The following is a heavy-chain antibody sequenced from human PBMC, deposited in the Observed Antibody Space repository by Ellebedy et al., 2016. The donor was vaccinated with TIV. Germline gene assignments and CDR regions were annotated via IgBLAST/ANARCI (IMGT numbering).Heavy chain of an antibody. J-gene: IGHJ6*02. CDR3: ATASGSGWYYGMDV. D-gene: IGHD3-10*01. V-gene: IGHV1-24*01. Sequence: ASVKVSXXVSGYTLTELSMHWVRQAPGKGLEWMGGFDPEDGETIYAQKFQGRVTMTEDTSTDTAYMELSSLRSEDTAVYYCATASGSGWYYGMDVWGQGTTVTVSS. CDR1: GYTLTELS. CDR2: FDPEDGET.